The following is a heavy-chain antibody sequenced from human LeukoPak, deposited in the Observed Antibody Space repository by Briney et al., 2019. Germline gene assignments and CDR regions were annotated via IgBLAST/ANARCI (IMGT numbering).Heavy chain of an antibody. CDR1: GFTVSSSY. CDR2: IYSGGST. CDR3: ARGWELGPGAFDI. V-gene: IGHV3-53*04. Sequence: GGSLRLSCAASGFTVSSSYMSWVRQAPGKGLEWVSVIYSGGSTYYADSVKGRFTISRHNSKNTLYLQMNSLRAEDTAVYYCARGWELGPGAFDIWGQGTMVTVSS. D-gene: IGHD1-26*01. J-gene: IGHJ3*02.